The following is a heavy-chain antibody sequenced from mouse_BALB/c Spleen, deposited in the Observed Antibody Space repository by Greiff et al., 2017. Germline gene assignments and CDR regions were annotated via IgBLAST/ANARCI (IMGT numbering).Heavy chain of an antibody. Sequence: DVKLVESGGGLVQPGGSLRLSCATSGFTFTDYYMSWVRQPPGKALEWLGFIRNKANGYTTEYSASVKGRFTISRDNSQSILYLQMNTLRAEDSATYYCARDISAMDYWGQGTSVTVSS. CDR3: ARDISAMDY. CDR2: IRNKANGYTT. J-gene: IGHJ4*01. V-gene: IGHV7-3*02. CDR1: GFTFTDYY.